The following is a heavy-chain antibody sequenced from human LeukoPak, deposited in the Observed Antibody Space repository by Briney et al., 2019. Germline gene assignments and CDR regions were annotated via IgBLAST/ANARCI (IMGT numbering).Heavy chain of an antibody. CDR3: TKKGGYYGTSGYQHYFDH. J-gene: IGHJ4*02. CDR1: GFTFSSYA. Sequence: GGSLRLSCAASGFTFSSYAVSWVRQAPGKGLEWISAISGSGAYPSYADPVKGRFTISRDNSKNTLYLQMNSLRAEDTAIYYCTKKGGYYGTSGYQHYFDHWGQGTLVTASS. CDR2: ISGSGAYP. D-gene: IGHD3-22*01. V-gene: IGHV3-23*01.